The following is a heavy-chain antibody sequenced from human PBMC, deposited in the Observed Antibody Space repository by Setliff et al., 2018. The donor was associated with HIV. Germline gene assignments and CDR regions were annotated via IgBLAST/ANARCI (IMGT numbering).Heavy chain of an antibody. CDR3: AQGENSWYGLNWFDP. J-gene: IGHJ5*02. D-gene: IGHD6-13*01. V-gene: IGHV4-4*07. CDR1: GDPISTDY. Sequence: SETLSLTCTVSGDPISTDYWSWIRQPAGKGLEWIGRIYTSGSTSYNPSLKSRVTISIDTPKNQFSLKLSSVTATDTAVYYCAQGENSWYGLNWFDPWGQGTLVTVSS. CDR2: IYTSGST.